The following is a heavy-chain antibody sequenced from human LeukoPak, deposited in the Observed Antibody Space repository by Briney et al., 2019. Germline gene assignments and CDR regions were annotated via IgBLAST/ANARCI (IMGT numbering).Heavy chain of an antibody. CDR1: GLTLDAYD. Sequence: GGSLRLSCVASGLTLDAYDMHWLRHARGKGLEWVSLNNSDGSRTYYADSVKGRFTLSRDNYKNPLYLQNHSLRPEDSALYYCATWAFYHDLAVWGRETTVTVSS. J-gene: IGHJ6*02. V-gene: IGHV3-43*02. CDR3: ATWAFYHDLAV. CDR2: NNSDGSRT. D-gene: IGHD3-3*01.